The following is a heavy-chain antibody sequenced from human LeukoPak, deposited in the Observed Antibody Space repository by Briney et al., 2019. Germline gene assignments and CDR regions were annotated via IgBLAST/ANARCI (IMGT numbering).Heavy chain of an antibody. Sequence: SGTLSLTCAVSGGSISSSNWWSWVRQPPGKGLEWIGEIYHSGSTNYNPSLKSRVTISVDKSKNQFSLKLSSVTAADTAVYYCARDHVAVADTTGYGMDVWGQGTTVTVSS. V-gene: IGHV4-4*02. CDR2: IYHSGST. D-gene: IGHD6-19*01. CDR3: ARDHVAVADTTGYGMDV. CDR1: GGSISSSNW. J-gene: IGHJ6*02.